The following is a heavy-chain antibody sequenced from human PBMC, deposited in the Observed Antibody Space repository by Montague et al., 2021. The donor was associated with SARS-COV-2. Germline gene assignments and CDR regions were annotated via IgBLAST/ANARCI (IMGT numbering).Heavy chain of an antibody. CDR1: SGSVSSGN. CDR2: IHSNGST. V-gene: IGHV4-59*02. CDR3: ASTGDAYTRHYMDY. D-gene: IGHD3-16*01. Sequence: SETLSLTCTVSSGSVSSGNWSWIRQPPATGLELIWYIHSNGSTSYNPYLNSRVTISIDTSKNQFSLRLSSVTAAATAVYYCASTGDAYTRHYMDYWGQGTLVTVSS. J-gene: IGHJ4*02.